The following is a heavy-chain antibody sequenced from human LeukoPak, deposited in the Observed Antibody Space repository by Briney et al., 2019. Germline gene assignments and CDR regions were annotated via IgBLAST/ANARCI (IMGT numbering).Heavy chain of an antibody. Sequence: SETLSLTCGVSGDSISNYFWSWIRQPARGGLEWIARIVGNGGTNYNPSLWGRVTMSVDTSKNQFSLRVTSVTAAETAVYYCARDQHGSGSYSAFVNWFDPWGRGTLVTVSS. D-gene: IGHD3-10*01. CDR3: ARDQHGSGSYSAFVNWFDP. V-gene: IGHV4-4*07. J-gene: IGHJ5*02. CDR1: GDSISNYF. CDR2: IVGNGGT.